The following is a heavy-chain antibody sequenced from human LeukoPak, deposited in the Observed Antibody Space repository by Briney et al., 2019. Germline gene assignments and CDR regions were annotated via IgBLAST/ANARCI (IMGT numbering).Heavy chain of an antibody. CDR2: IYYSGST. CDR1: GGSISSSSYY. CDR3: ARSSIAVAGPYYFDY. V-gene: IGHV4-39*01. D-gene: IGHD6-19*01. Sequence: SETLSLTCTVSGGSISSSSYYWGWIRQPPGKGLELIGSIYYSGSTYYNPSLKSRVTISADTPTNPFPLKLSSVTAADTAVYYCARSSIAVAGPYYFDYWGQGTLVTVSS. J-gene: IGHJ4*02.